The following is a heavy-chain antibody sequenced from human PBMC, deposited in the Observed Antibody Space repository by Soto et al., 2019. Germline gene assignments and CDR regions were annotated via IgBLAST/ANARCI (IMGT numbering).Heavy chain of an antibody. CDR2: IYHSGST. D-gene: IGHD2-2*01. Sequence: PSEKLSLACAVSGDCMRIGVDAGCWIRQPPGKGLEWIGYIYHSGSTYYNPSLKSRVTISVDRSKNQFSLKLSSVTAADTAVYYCASSRFEGFFFIPKSPGAIPFRCRDSWGKGPPVT. V-gene: IGHV4-30-2*01. CDR1: GDCMRIGVDA. CDR3: ASSRFEGFFFIPKSPGAIPFRCRDS. J-gene: IGHJ6*03.